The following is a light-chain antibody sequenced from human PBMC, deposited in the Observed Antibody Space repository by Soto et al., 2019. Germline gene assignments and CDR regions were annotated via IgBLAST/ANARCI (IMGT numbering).Light chain of an antibody. Sequence: DIQMTQSPSSLSASVGDRVTITCRASQGISTYLVWYQQKPGTVPKLLIFAASTLQSGVPSRFSGSGSGTDFNLTISSLQPEDVATYYCQNYNGAPWTFGQGTKVEIK. CDR1: QGISTY. CDR3: QNYNGAPWT. V-gene: IGKV1-27*01. CDR2: AAS. J-gene: IGKJ1*01.